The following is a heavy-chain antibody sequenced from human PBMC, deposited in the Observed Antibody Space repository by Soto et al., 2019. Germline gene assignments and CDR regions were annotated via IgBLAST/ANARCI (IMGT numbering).Heavy chain of an antibody. CDR2: IYYSGST. CDR3: ARGMIGSYYNDAFDI. CDR1: GGSISSYY. Sequence: SETLSLTCTVSGGSISSYYWSWIRQPPGKGLEWIGYIYYSGSTNYNPSLKSRVTISVDTSKNQFSLKLSSVTAADTAVYYCARGMIGSYYNDAFDIWGQGTMVTVSS. J-gene: IGHJ3*02. V-gene: IGHV4-59*01. D-gene: IGHD1-26*01.